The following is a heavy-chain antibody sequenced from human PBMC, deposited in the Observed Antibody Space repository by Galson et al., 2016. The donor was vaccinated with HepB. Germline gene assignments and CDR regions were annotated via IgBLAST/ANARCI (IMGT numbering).Heavy chain of an antibody. V-gene: IGHV4-38-2*02. J-gene: IGHJ4*02. CDR3: ARDGGDGGTTSDF. CDR1: GFSISSGFF. Sequence: SETLSLTCAVSGFSISSGFFWGWIRQPPGKGLEWIASIHHTGSACYNPSLKSRLTISIDTSKNQFSLGLTSLTAADTAVYHCARDGGDGGTTSDFWSQGTLVTVSS. CDR2: IHHTGSA. D-gene: IGHD2/OR15-2a*01.